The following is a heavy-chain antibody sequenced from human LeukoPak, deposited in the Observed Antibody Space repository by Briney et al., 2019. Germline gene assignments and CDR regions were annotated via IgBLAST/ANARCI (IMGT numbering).Heavy chain of an antibody. Sequence: RAGGSLRLSCAASGFTFSSYAMSWVRQAPGKGLEWVSAISGSGGSTYYADSVKGRFTISRDNSKNTLYLQMNSLRAEDTAVYYCAKCPGYSQDWYFDLWGRGTLVTVSS. CDR3: AKCPGYSQDWYFDL. CDR2: ISGSGGST. D-gene: IGHD2-21*01. V-gene: IGHV3-23*01. J-gene: IGHJ2*01. CDR1: GFTFSSYA.